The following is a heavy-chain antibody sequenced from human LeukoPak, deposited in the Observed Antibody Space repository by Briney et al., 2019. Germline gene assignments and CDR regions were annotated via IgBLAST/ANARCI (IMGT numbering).Heavy chain of an antibody. D-gene: IGHD1-26*01. CDR2: INPNSGGT. CDR1: GYTFTGYY. V-gene: IGHV1-2*02. CDR3: ARVVGGSYYSANCSDY. Sequence: GASVKVSCKASGYTFTGYYMHWVRQAPGQGLEWMGWINPNSGGTNYAQKLQGRVTMTTDTSTSTAYMELRGLRSDDTAVYYCARVVGGSYYSANCSDYWGQGTLVTVSS. J-gene: IGHJ4*02.